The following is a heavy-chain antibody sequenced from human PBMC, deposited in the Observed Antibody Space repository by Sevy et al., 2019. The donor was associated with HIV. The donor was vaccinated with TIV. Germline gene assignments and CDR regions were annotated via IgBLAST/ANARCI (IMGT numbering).Heavy chain of an antibody. CDR2: IYPGDSDT. V-gene: IGHV5-51*01. D-gene: IGHD1-1*01. Sequence: GESLKISCKGSGYSFTSYWIGWVRQMPGKGLEWMGIIYPGDSDTRYSPPFQGQVTISAAKSISTAYLQGSSLKASDTAMYYCARHDLGVNFGYFQHWGQGTLVTVSS. J-gene: IGHJ1*01. CDR3: ARHDLGVNFGYFQH. CDR1: GYSFTSYW.